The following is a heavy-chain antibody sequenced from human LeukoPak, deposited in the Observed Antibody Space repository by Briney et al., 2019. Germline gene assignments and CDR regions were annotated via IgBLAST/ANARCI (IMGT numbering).Heavy chain of an antibody. CDR2: VGGGGGNT. V-gene: IGHV3-23*01. Sequence: GGSLRLSCAASGFTFSSYAMSWVRQAPGKGLEWVSVVGGGGGNTFYADSVKGRLTISRDNSKNTLYLQMDSLRAEDTAVYYCAKCARVTLFCSDAFDIWGQGTMVTVSS. J-gene: IGHJ3*02. CDR3: AKCARVTLFCSDAFDI. D-gene: IGHD3-9*01. CDR1: GFTFSSYA.